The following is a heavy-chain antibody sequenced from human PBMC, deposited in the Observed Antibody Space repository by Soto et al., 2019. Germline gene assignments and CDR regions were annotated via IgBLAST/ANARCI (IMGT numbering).Heavy chain of an antibody. V-gene: IGHV4-4*02. J-gene: IGHJ3*02. D-gene: IGHD6-19*01. Sequence: QVQLQESGPGLVKPSGTLSLTCAVSGGSISSSNWWSWVRQPPGKGLEWIGEIYHSGSTNYNPSRQSRVTISVDKPKNQFSRTLGSVTAADTAVYYCAKVESAVAGHSFDIWGQGTMVTVSS. CDR3: AKVESAVAGHSFDI. CDR2: IYHSGST. CDR1: GGSISSSNW.